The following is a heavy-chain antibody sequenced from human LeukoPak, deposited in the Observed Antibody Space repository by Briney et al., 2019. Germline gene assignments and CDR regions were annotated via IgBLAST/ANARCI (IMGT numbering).Heavy chain of an antibody. CDR2: IKQDGSDK. D-gene: IGHD1-26*01. Sequence: GGPLRLSCAASGFTFSSYWMSWVRQVPGKGLEWVANIKQDGSDKYYVDSVKGRFTISWDNAKNSLFLQINSLRAEDTAVYYCARGGGRTPDYWGQGTLVTVSS. CDR3: ARGGGRTPDY. CDR1: GFTFSSYW. J-gene: IGHJ4*02. V-gene: IGHV3-7*01.